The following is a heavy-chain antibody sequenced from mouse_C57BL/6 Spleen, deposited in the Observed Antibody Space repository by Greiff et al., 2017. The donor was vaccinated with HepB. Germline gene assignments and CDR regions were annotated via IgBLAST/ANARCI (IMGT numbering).Heavy chain of an antibody. J-gene: IGHJ3*01. Sequence: VQLQQPGAELVMPGASVKLSCKASGYTFTSYWMHWVKQRPGQGLEWIGEIDPSDSYTNYNQKFKGKSTLTVDKSSSTAYMQLSSLTSEDSAVYYCARSHDSLFAYWGQGTLVTVSA. V-gene: IGHV1-69*01. D-gene: IGHD2-4*01. CDR2: IDPSDSYT. CDR1: GYTFTSYW. CDR3: ARSHDSLFAY.